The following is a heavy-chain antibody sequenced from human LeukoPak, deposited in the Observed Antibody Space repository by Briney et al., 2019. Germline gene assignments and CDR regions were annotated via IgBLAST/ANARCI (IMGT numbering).Heavy chain of an antibody. CDR2: IIPMLGVA. J-gene: IGHJ6*02. CDR3: ARERSDCSGSACYSRNRNHSGLDV. CDR1: GGIFSNYA. Sequence: SVKVSCKASGGIFSNYAITWVRQAPGQGLEWMGRIIPMLGVANNAETFQDRVTINADKSTNTMYLELSSLKSEDTAVYYCARERSDCSGSACYSRNRNHSGLDVWGQGTTVTVS. D-gene: IGHD2-15*01. V-gene: IGHV1-69*04.